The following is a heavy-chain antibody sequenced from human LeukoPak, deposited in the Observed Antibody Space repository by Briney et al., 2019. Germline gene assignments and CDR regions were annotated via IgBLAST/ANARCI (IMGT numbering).Heavy chain of an antibody. CDR3: ARFLVSGET. CDR1: GGSISSGSYY. J-gene: IGHJ5*02. D-gene: IGHD5/OR15-5a*01. V-gene: IGHV4-61*02. CDR2: IYTSGST. Sequence: PSQTLSLTCTVSGGSISSGSYYWSWIRQPAGKGLEWIGRIYTSGSTNYNPSLKSRVTMSVDTSKNQFSLKLSSVTAADTAVYYCARFLVSGETWGQGTLVTVSS.